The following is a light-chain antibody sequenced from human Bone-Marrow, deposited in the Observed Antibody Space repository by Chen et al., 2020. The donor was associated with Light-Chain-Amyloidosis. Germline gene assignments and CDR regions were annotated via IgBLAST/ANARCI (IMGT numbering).Light chain of an antibody. CDR3: QSSRGSSQGV. V-gene: IGLV6-57*01. Sequence: NFMLTQPHSVSESSGKTVIISCTRSSGSIANHLVPWYQQGPGSSPTTVIYEGDQRPSGVAGRFSGASERGPSAAALTIPGLRTEDKADCCCQSSRGSSQGVFGGGTKLTV. J-gene: IGLJ3*02. CDR1: SGSIANHL. CDR2: EGD.